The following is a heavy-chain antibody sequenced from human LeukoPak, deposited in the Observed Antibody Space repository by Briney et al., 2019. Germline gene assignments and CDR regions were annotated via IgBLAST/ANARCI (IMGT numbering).Heavy chain of an antibody. CDR3: ARANLVVVPTAIYYYGMDV. D-gene: IGHD2-2*01. Sequence: SETLSLTCAVSGGSISSSNWWTWVRQPPGKGLEWIGEIFRSGSTNYNPSLKSRVTISVDKSKNQFSLKLSSVTAADTAVYYCARANLVVVPTAIYYYGMDVWGKGTTVTVSS. J-gene: IGHJ6*04. V-gene: IGHV4-4*02. CDR2: IFRSGST. CDR1: GGSISSSNW.